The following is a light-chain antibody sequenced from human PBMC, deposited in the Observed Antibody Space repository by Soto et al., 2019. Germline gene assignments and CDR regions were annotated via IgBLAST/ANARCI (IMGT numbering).Light chain of an antibody. Sequence: TQSPSTLSASVGDRVTITCRASQSISSWLAWYQQKPGKAPKLLIYDASSLESGVPSRFSGSGSGTEFTLTISSLQPDDFATYYCQQYLGTFGQGTKVEIK. CDR1: QSISSW. J-gene: IGKJ1*01. V-gene: IGKV1-5*01. CDR2: DAS. CDR3: QQYLGT.